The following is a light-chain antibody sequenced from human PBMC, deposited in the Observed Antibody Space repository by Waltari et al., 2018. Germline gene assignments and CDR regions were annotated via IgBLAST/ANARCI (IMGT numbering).Light chain of an antibody. CDR3: QQLNSFPIT. CDR2: VAS. J-gene: IGKJ5*01. V-gene: IGKV1-9*01. CDR1: QGISNY. Sequence: DIQLTQSPSFLSASVGDRVTITCRTSQGISNYLAWYQQKPGKAPKLLIYVASTLQSGVPSTFSGSGSGTEFTLTISSLQPEDFATYYCQQLNSFPITFGQGTRLEIK.